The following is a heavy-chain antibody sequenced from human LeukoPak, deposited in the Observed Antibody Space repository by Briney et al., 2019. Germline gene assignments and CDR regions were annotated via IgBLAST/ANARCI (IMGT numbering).Heavy chain of an antibody. V-gene: IGHV4-39*01. D-gene: IGHD3-3*01. Sequence: SQTLSLTCTVSGGSISSSSYYWGWIRQPPGKGLEWIGSIYYSGSTYYNPSLKSRVTISVDTSKNQFSLKLSSVTAADTAVYYCARKITIFGVDNHAFDIWGQGTMVTVSS. CDR3: ARKITIFGVDNHAFDI. CDR2: IYYSGST. J-gene: IGHJ3*02. CDR1: GGSISSSSYY.